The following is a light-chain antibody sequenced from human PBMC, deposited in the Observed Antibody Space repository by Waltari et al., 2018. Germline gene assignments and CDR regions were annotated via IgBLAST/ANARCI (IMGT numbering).Light chain of an antibody. V-gene: IGKV3-20*01. Sequence: EMVLTQSPGTLSLSPGERATLSSRTSRSVGSTYIAWYQQKPGQTPRLLIYGASNRATGIPDRFSGSGSGTDFSLTISRLEPEDSAVYYCQHYVSSPLTFGEGTKVEIK. CDR3: QHYVSSPLT. CDR1: RSVGSTY. J-gene: IGKJ4*01. CDR2: GAS.